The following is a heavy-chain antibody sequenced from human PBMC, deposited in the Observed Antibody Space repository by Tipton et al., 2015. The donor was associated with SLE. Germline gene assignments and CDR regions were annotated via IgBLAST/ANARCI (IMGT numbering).Heavy chain of an antibody. V-gene: IGHV4-59*01. J-gene: IGHJ6*02. D-gene: IGHD6-13*01. CDR3: ARFIAAAGHHYYYGMDV. CDR1: GYSISSYY. CDR2: IYYSGST. Sequence: TLSLTCTVSGYSISSYYWSWIRQSPGKGLEWIGYIYYSGSTNYNPSLKSRVTISVDTSKNQFSLKLSSVTAADTAVYYCARFIAAAGHHYYYGMDVWGQGTTVTVSS.